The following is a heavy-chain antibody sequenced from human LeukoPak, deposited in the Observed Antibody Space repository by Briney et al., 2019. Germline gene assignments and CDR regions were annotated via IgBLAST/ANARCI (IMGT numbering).Heavy chain of an antibody. CDR3: ASDIYGSQPSDY. V-gene: IGHV1-69*05. D-gene: IGHD2/OR15-2a*01. J-gene: IGHJ4*02. Sequence: VASVKVSCKASGYTFTSYGISWVRQAPGQGLEWMGGIVPIFDTPNYAQKFEDRVTITTDDATNTAYMELTGLTSEDTAVYYCASDIYGSQPSDYWGQGTLVTVSS. CDR1: GYTFTSYG. CDR2: IVPIFDTP.